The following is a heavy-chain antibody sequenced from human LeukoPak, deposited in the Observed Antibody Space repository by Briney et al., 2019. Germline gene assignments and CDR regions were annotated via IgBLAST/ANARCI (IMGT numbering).Heavy chain of an antibody. D-gene: IGHD3-16*01. Sequence: PGGSLRLSCAASGFTFSSYGMHWVRQAPGKGLEWVAVIWYDGSNKYYADSVKGRFTISRDNSKNTLYLQMNSLRAEDTAVYYCARDHPGTGGFDYWGQGTLVTVSS. J-gene: IGHJ4*02. CDR3: ARDHPGTGGFDY. CDR2: IWYDGSNK. CDR1: GFTFSSYG. V-gene: IGHV3-33*01.